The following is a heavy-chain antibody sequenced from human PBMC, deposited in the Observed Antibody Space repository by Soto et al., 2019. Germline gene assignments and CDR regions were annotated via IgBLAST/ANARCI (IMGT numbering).Heavy chain of an antibody. Sequence: EVQVVESGGGLIQPGGSLRLSCAASGFSVSSNYMSWVRQAPGKGLEWVSVIFIGGGTYYEDSVKGRFTISRDNSKNTLYRQMNSLRAEDTAVYYCVRDQGIPVTAWGQGTLVTVSS. V-gene: IGHV3-53*01. CDR1: GFSVSSNY. CDR2: IFIGGGT. CDR3: VRDQGIPVTA. D-gene: IGHD6-19*01. J-gene: IGHJ4*02.